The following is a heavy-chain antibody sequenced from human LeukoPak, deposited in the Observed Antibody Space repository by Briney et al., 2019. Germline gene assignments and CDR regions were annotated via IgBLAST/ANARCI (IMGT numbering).Heavy chain of an antibody. CDR3: AKTQDFYDSSGYYYYYMDV. CDR2: MSGSGGST. D-gene: IGHD3-22*01. V-gene: IGHV3-23*01. J-gene: IGHJ6*03. Sequence: GGSLRLSCAPSGFTFSSYAMSWVRQAPGKGLEWASAMSGSGGSTYHADSVKGRFTIPRDNSKNTLYLQMNSLRAEDTAVYYCAKTQDFYDSSGYYYYYMDVWGKGTTVTVSS. CDR1: GFTFSSYA.